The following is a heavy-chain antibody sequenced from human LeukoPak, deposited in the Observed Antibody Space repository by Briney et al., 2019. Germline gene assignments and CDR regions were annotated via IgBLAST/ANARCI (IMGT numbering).Heavy chain of an antibody. CDR1: GGSFSGYY. CDR2: INHSGSA. Sequence: PSETLSLACAVSGGSFSGYYWTWIRQPPGKGLEWIGEINHSGSANYNPSLMSRVTISLDTSKNHFSLNLSSVTAADTAVYYCARGQGTVTTHWGQGTLVTVSS. D-gene: IGHD4-11*01. V-gene: IGHV4-34*01. J-gene: IGHJ4*02. CDR3: ARGQGTVTTH.